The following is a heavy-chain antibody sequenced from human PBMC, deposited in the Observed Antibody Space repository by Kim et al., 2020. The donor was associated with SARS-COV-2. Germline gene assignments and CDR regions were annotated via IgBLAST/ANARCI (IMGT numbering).Heavy chain of an antibody. CDR2: TFFRSKWYR. J-gene: IGHJ4*02. Sequence: SQTLSLTCAISGDSVSSSSAAWIWVRQSPSRGLQWLGRTFFRSKWYRDYEPSVRSRTTVDPDTSKNQFSLHLNSVTPGDTGVYYCARVVEGTPDCWGQGTLVTVSA. D-gene: IGHD2-15*01. CDR1: GDSVSSSSAA. CDR3: ARVVEGTPDC. V-gene: IGHV6-1*01.